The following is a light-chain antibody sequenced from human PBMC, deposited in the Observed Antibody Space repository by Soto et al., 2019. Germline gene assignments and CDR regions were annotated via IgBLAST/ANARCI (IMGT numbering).Light chain of an antibody. V-gene: IGKV3-15*01. CDR3: QQYNDWWT. J-gene: IGKJ1*01. CDR2: GAS. CDR1: RNVSNI. Sequence: IVMTQSPVTVSVSQGDRATLSCRASRNVSNILAWYQQKPGQAPRLLIYGASTRATGVPARFSGSGSGTEFTLTISSLQSEAFAVYSCQQYNDWWTFGQGTRWIS.